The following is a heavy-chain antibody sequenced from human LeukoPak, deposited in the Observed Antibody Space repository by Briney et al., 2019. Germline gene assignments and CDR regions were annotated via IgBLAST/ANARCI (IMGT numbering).Heavy chain of an antibody. CDR1: GFTFNTYA. J-gene: IGHJ4*02. CDR3: ARRIFQGGSGWYLFDY. D-gene: IGHD6-19*01. CDR2: ISSAGSTK. V-gene: IGHV3-30-3*01. Sequence: GGSLRLSCAASGFTFNTYAMHWVRQAAGMGLEWVAVISSAGSTKYYADSVKGRFTVSRDNSENTLYLQMNSLRAEDTAVYYCARRIFQGGSGWYLFDYWGQGTLVTVSS.